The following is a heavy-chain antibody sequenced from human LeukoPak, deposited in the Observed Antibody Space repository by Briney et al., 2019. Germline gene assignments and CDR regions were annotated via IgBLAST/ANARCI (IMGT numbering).Heavy chain of an antibody. Sequence: PSETLSLTCTVSGGSINNYYWSWIRQPPGKGLEWIGYIHYSGSTNYNPSLKSRVTISVDTSKNEFSLKLSSVTAADTAIYYCARETRNYYDSIGYYLFDYWGQGTLVTVSS. D-gene: IGHD3-22*01. J-gene: IGHJ4*02. V-gene: IGHV4-59*12. CDR3: ARETRNYYDSIGYYLFDY. CDR2: IHYSGST. CDR1: GGSINNYY.